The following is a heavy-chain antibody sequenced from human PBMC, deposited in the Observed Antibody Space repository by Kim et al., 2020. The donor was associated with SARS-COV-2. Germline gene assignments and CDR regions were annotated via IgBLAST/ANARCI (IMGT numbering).Heavy chain of an antibody. CDR2: IYPGDSDT. CDR1: GYSFTSYW. J-gene: IGHJ4*02. V-gene: IGHV5-51*01. D-gene: IGHD4-17*01. Sequence: GESLKISCKGSGYSFTSYWIGWVRQMPGKGLEWMGIIYPGDSDTRYSPSFQGQVTISADKSISTAYLQWSSLKASDTAMYYCARLYGGKGGRILPIDYWGQGTLVTVSS. CDR3: ARLYGGKGGRILPIDY.